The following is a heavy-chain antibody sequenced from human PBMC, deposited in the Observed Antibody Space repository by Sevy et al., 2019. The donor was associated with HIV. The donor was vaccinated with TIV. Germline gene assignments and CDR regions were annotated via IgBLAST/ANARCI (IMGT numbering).Heavy chain of an antibody. D-gene: IGHD4-4*01. CDR1: GYTFTDYY. Sequence: ASVKVSCKASGYTFTDYYMHWVRQAPGQGLEWMGRINPYSGDTKYAQKFQGRVTITRDMSISKAYMVLSGLRFDDTAVYYCAREAGSNYYGQIDYWGQGSLVTVSS. V-gene: IGHV1-2*06. CDR2: INPYSGDT. J-gene: IGHJ4*02. CDR3: AREAGSNYYGQIDY.